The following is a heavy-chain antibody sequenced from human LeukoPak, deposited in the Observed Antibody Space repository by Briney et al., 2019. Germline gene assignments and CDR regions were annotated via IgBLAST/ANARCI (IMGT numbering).Heavy chain of an antibody. V-gene: IGHV1-18*01. J-gene: IGHJ4*02. D-gene: IGHD1-26*01. CDR3: ARVRHSGSYFDY. Sequence: ASVTVSCKASGYTFTSYGISWVRQAPGQGLEWMGWISAYNGNTNYAQKLQGRVTMTTDTSTSTAYMELRSLRSEDTAVYYCARVRHSGSYFDYWGQGTLVTVSS. CDR1: GYTFTSYG. CDR2: ISAYNGNT.